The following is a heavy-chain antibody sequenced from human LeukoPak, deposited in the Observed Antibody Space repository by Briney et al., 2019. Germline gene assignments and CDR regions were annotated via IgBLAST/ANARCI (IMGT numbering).Heavy chain of an antibody. D-gene: IGHD1-26*01. CDR2: ISSGSSYI. CDR1: GFTFSSYT. J-gene: IGHJ4*02. V-gene: IGHV3-21*01. CDR3: ARGGYSGTYFFDF. Sequence: GGSLRLSCAASGFTFSSYTMNWVRQAPGKGLEWVSSISSGSSYIYYADSVKGRFTISRDNAKNSLYLQMNSLTAEDTAVYYCARGGYSGTYFFDFWGQGTPVSVSS.